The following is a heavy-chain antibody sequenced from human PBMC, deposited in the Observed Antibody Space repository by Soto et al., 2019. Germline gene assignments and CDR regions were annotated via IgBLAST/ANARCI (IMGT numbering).Heavy chain of an antibody. CDR1: GFTFTDYY. J-gene: IGHJ4*02. CDR3: ARDRSFFFDF. Sequence: VGSLRLSCAASGFTFTDYYLSWVRQTPGKGLEWLSYISTSGNTRYYADSVKGRFTISRDNAKNTLYLQMNSLGAEDTAVYYCARDRSFFFDFWGQGTLVTVSS. V-gene: IGHV3-11*01. CDR2: ISTSGNTR.